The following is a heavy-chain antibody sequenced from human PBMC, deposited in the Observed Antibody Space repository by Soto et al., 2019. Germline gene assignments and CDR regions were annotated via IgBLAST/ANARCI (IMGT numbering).Heavy chain of an antibody. V-gene: IGHV1-3*01. CDR1: GYTFTSYA. CDR2: INGGNGNT. CDR3: ARPLLAATPGAEYFQH. J-gene: IGHJ1*01. D-gene: IGHD2-15*01. Sequence: ASVKVSCKASGYTFTSYAMHWVRQAPGQRLEWMGWINGGNGNTKYSQKFQGRVTITRDTSASTAYMELSSLRSEDTAVYYCARPLLAATPGAEYFQHWCQGTLVTVSS.